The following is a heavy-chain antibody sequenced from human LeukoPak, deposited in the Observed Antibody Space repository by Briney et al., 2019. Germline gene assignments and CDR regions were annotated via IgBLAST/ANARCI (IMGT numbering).Heavy chain of an antibody. V-gene: IGHV1-69*04. CDR3: AREEGNYFDY. Sequence: ASVKVSCKASGYTFTKFAMNWVRQAPGQGLEWMGRIIPILGIANYAQKFQGRVTITADKSTSTAYMELSSLRSEDTAVYYCAREEGNYFDYWGQGTLVTVSS. J-gene: IGHJ4*02. CDR1: GYTFTKFA. CDR2: IIPILGIA.